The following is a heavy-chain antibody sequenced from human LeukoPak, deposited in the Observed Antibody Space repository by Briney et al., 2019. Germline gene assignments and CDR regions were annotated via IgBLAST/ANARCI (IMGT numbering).Heavy chain of an antibody. D-gene: IGHD6-19*01. Sequence: PGGSLRLSCAASGFTVSSNYMSWVRQAPGKGLEWVSVIYTGGSTYYADSVKGRFTISRDNSKNTLYLQMNSLRAEDTAVYYCARVEYTSGWFRNWGQGTLLTVSS. CDR1: GFTVSSNY. J-gene: IGHJ4*02. CDR2: IYTGGST. CDR3: ARVEYTSGWFRN. V-gene: IGHV3-66*01.